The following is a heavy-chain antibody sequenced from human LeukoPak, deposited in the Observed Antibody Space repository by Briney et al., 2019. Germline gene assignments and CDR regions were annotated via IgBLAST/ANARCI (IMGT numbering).Heavy chain of an antibody. CDR3: ARTPQKYCGSTSCFNWFDS. Sequence: GGSLRLSCAASGFTFDDYTMHWVRQAPGKGLEWVSLLTWDGGRTYYAGSVKGRFTISRDNSKNTLYLQMNSLRTEDTALYYCARTPQKYCGSTSCFNWFDSWGQGTLVTVSS. V-gene: IGHV3-43*01. CDR2: LTWDGGRT. CDR1: GFTFDDYT. J-gene: IGHJ5*01. D-gene: IGHD2-2*01.